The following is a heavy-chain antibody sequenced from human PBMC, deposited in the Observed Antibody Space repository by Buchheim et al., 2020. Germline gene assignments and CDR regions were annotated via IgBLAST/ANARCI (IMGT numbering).Heavy chain of an antibody. CDR3: AKDRGSDHLFDS. CDR1: GVTFRTYG. J-gene: IGHJ4*02. Sequence: VESGGGVVQPGRSLRLSCAAFGVTFRTYGMHWVRQAPGKGLEWVSVISYDESQTFYADSVKGRFSISRDNSNNILYLQMNSLRVEDTAVYFCAKDRGSDHLFDSWGQGTL. D-gene: IGHD3-10*01. V-gene: IGHV3-30*18. CDR2: ISYDESQT.